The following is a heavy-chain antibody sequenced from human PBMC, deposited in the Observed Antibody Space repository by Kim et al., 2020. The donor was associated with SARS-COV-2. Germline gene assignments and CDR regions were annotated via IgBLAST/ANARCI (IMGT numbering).Heavy chain of an antibody. CDR2: INPSGGST. CDR1: GYTFTSSH. Sequence: ASVKVSCKASGYTFTSSHIQWVRQAPGQGLEWMGVINPSGGSTTYAQKLQGRVIMTRDTSTGTVYMELSSLRSEDTALDYWARGTWGGGGWGYGSGQYNRFDPWGQGTLVTISS. V-gene: IGHV1-46*03. D-gene: IGHD3-10*01. J-gene: IGHJ5*02. CDR3: ARGTWGGGGWGYGSGQYNRFDP.